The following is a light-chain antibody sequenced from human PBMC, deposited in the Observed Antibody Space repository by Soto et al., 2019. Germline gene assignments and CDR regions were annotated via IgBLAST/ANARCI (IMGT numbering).Light chain of an antibody. CDR1: QTINTY. CDR3: QQGYRYPHT. J-gene: IGKJ1*01. V-gene: IGKV1-39*01. CDR2: AAS. Sequence: DIQMTQSPSSLSASVGDRVTITCRASQTINTYLNWYQQKPGKVPKLLIFAASSLQSGVPSRFSGSGSGTDFTLTISSLQPEDFATYFCQQGYRYPHTFGQGTKVDIK.